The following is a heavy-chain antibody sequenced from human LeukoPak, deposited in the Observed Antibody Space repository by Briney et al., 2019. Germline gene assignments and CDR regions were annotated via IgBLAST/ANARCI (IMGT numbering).Heavy chain of an antibody. CDR3: ARGRLKQYYFDY. Sequence: SVKVSCKASGGTFSSYAISWVRQAPGQGLEWMGRIIPIFGTANYAQKFQGGVTITTDESTSTAYMELSSLRSEDTAVYYCARGRLKQYYFDYWGQGTLVTVSS. CDR2: IIPIFGTA. V-gene: IGHV1-69*05. J-gene: IGHJ4*02. CDR1: GGTFSSYA. D-gene: IGHD4-11*01.